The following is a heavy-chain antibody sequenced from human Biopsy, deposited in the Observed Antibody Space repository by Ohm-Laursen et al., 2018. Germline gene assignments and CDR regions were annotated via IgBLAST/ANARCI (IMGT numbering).Heavy chain of an antibody. CDR1: GGSLSSYS. J-gene: IGHJ5*02. CDR2: IYTSGIT. CDR3: ARDRDRRGWFDP. Sequence: SDTLSLTCTVSGGSLSSYSWSWIRQPAGKGLEWIGQIYTSGITNYNPSLKRRVTISVDTSKNKFSLRVSSVTAADTAVYYCARDRDRRGWFDPWGQGTLVTVSS. D-gene: IGHD1-14*01. V-gene: IGHV4-4*07.